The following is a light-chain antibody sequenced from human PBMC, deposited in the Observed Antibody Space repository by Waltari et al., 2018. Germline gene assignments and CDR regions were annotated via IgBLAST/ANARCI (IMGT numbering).Light chain of an antibody. CDR1: QTINNNF. J-gene: IGKJ4*01. V-gene: IGKV3-20*01. CDR2: GAS. CDR3: QQYDGSVLT. Sequence: IVLTQSPDTLSLSPGQRATLSCRASQTINNNFLVWHQQKPGQAPRLIIHGASSRATGFPDRFSGSGSGTDFTLTISSLKPEDSAVYYCQQYDGSVLTFGGGTKVEI.